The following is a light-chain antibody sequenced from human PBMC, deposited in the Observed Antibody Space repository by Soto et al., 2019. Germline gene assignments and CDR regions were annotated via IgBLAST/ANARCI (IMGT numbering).Light chain of an antibody. Sequence: DIQMTQSPSSLSASVGDRVTITCRASQGIRHYLAWYQQKPGKVPKLLIYEASNLQSGVPSRFRGGGSGTEFTLTISSLQREDFATYYCQNFDSAPQTFGQGTKVEIK. CDR1: QGIRHY. V-gene: IGKV1-27*01. CDR3: QNFDSAPQT. CDR2: EAS. J-gene: IGKJ1*01.